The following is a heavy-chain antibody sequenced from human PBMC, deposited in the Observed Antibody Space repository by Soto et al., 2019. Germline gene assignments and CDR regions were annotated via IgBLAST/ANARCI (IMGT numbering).Heavy chain of an antibody. CDR2: IYPGDSDT. Sequence: LGEALKLSCNVSGYLFTRYFMGWERQLPGKGLEWMGIIYPGDSDTRYSPSFQGQVTISADKSISTAYLQWSSLKASDTAMYYCASYRQLSRFDAFDIWGQGTMVNVS. D-gene: IGHD6-13*01. V-gene: IGHV5-51*01. J-gene: IGHJ3*02. CDR1: GYLFTRYF. CDR3: ASYRQLSRFDAFDI.